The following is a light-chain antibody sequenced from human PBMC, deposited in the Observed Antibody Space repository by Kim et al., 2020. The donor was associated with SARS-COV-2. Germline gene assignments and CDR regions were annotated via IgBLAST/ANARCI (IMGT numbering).Light chain of an antibody. Sequence: LSPGERAALPCRASQSVSSYLAWYQQKPGEAPRLLIYDASKRATGIPARFSGSGSGTDFTLTISSLEPEDFAVYYCQQRSNWPPTFGGGTKVDIK. CDR1: QSVSSY. J-gene: IGKJ4*01. CDR3: QQRSNWPPT. V-gene: IGKV3-11*01. CDR2: DAS.